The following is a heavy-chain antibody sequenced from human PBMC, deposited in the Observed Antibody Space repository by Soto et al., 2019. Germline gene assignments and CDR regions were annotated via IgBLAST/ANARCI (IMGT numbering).Heavy chain of an antibody. CDR3: ARGRIYCSSTSCYYYYYYGMDV. J-gene: IGHJ6*02. Sequence: QVQLQQWGAGLLKPSETLSLTCAVYGGSFSGYYWSWIRQPPGKGLEWIGEINHSGSTNYNPSLKSRVTISVDTSTNQFSLKLSSVTAADTAVYYCARGRIYCSSTSCYYYYYYGMDVWGQGTTVTVSS. CDR2: INHSGST. CDR1: GGSFSGYY. D-gene: IGHD2-2*01. V-gene: IGHV4-34*01.